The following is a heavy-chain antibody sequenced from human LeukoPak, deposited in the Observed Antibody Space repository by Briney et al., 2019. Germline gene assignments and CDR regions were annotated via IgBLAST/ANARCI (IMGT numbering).Heavy chain of an antibody. V-gene: IGHV3-23*01. CDR1: GFTFGDVV. CDR3: ARRTGGTKDY. Sequence: LPGGSLRLSCVASGFTFGDVVMSWVRQAPGKGLEWVSAISYNGASTDYADSVKGRFAISRDNSKNTLYLQMNSLGAEDTAVYYCARRTGGTKDYWGQGTQVTVSS. D-gene: IGHD7-27*01. J-gene: IGHJ4*02. CDR2: ISYNGAST.